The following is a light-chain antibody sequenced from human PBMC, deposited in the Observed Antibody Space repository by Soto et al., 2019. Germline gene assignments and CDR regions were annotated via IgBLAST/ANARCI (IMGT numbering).Light chain of an antibody. Sequence: DIQMTQSPSTLSASIGDRVTITCRASQSISDWLAWYQQKPGKAPKLLIYRASNLESGVPSRFSGSGSGTEFTLTISRLQPDDCATYYCQQYNGYSRAFGQGTKVEIK. CDR3: QQYNGYSRA. CDR2: RAS. J-gene: IGKJ1*01. CDR1: QSISDW. V-gene: IGKV1-5*03.